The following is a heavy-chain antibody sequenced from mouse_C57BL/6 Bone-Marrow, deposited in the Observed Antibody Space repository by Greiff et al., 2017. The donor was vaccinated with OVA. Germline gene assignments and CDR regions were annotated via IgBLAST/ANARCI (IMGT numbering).Heavy chain of an antibody. Sequence: EVMLVESGGGLVQSGRSLRLSCATSGFTFSDFYMEWVRQAPGKGLEWIAASRNKANDYTTEYSASVKGRFIVSRDTSQSILYLQMNALRAEDTAIYYCARDGGSSSYYYAMDYWGQGTSVTVSS. CDR3: ARDGGSSSYYYAMDY. D-gene: IGHD1-1*01. CDR2: SRNKANDYTT. V-gene: IGHV7-1*01. CDR1: GFTFSDFY. J-gene: IGHJ4*01.